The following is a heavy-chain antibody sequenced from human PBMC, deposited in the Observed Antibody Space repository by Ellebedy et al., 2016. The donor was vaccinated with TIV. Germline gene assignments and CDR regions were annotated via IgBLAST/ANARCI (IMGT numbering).Heavy chain of an antibody. Sequence: ASVKVSCKASGYPFSSYDINWVRQAAGLGLEWMGWVNPNSGNTGYAPKFQGRVDMTRDTFTNTTYMELSSLTSDDSAVYFCARGPPGRLVEHFDNWGQGTLITVSS. CDR2: VNPNSGNT. CDR1: GYPFSSYD. D-gene: IGHD3-16*01. CDR3: ARGPPGRLVEHFDN. J-gene: IGHJ4*02. V-gene: IGHV1-8*01.